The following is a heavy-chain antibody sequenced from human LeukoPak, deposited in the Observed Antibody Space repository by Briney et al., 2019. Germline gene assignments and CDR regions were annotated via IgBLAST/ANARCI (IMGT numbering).Heavy chain of an antibody. CDR3: AKGSYSSGWANRY. D-gene: IGHD6-19*01. CDR1: GFTFSSYA. V-gene: IGHV3-23*01. CDR2: ISGSGAGT. Sequence: GGSLRLSCAASGFTFSSYAMSWVRQAPGKGLEXXSAISGSGAGTYYADSVKGRFTISRDNSKNTLYLQMNSLRADDTAVYYCAKGSYSSGWANRYWGQGTLVTVSS. J-gene: IGHJ4*02.